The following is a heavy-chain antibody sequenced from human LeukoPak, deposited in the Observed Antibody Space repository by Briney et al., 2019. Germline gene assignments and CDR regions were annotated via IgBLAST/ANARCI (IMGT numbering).Heavy chain of an antibody. V-gene: IGHV5-10-1*01. D-gene: IGHD4-23*01. CDR3: ASTYTDGNTCYFDY. J-gene: IGHJ4*02. CDR2: IDPSGSYT. CDR1: GYSFTSYW. Sequence: GESLKISCKGSGYSFTSYWISWVRQMPGKGLEWMGRIDPSGSYTNYSPSFQGHVTISADKSISTAYLQWSSLKASDTAMYYCASTYTDGNTCYFDYWGQGTLVTVSS.